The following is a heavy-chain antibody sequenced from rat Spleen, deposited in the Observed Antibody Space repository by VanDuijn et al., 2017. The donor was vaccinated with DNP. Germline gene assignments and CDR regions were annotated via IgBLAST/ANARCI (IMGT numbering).Heavy chain of an antibody. CDR2: ITNSGDNT. V-gene: IGHV5S13*01. Sequence: EVQLVESDGGSVQPGGSLKLSCAASGFTFSNYGMAWVRQAPTEGLEWVASITNSGDNTYYRDSVKGRFTISRDNARSTLYLQMNSLRSEDTATYYCTTAGRMGYVGYYFDYWGQGVMVTVSS. CDR1: GFTFSNYG. D-gene: IGHD1-7*01. CDR3: TTAGRMGYVGYYFDY. J-gene: IGHJ2*01.